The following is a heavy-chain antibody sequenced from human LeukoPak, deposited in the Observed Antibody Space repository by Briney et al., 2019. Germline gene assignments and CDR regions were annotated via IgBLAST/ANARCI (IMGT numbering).Heavy chain of an antibody. CDR2: ISGSSSYM. D-gene: IGHD3-22*01. CDR1: GFPFSAYS. CDR3: AKAYYDSSGYSYYFDY. J-gene: IGHJ4*02. Sequence: GGSLRLSCAASGFPFSAYSMNWFRQAPGKGLEWVSSISGSSSYMFYADSVKGRFTISRDNAKNSLYLQMNSLRAEDTAVYYCAKAYYDSSGYSYYFDYWGQGTLVTVSS. V-gene: IGHV3-21*01.